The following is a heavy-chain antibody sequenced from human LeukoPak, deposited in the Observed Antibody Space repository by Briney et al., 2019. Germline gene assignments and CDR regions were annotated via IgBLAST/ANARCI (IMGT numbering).Heavy chain of an antibody. D-gene: IGHD1-26*01. J-gene: IGHJ4*02. CDR1: GGSISSSSYY. CDR2: IYYSGST. Sequence: PSETLSLTCTVSGGSISSSSYYWGWIRQPPGTGLGWIGSIYYSGSTYYNPSLKSRVTISVDTSKNQFSLKLSSVTAADTAVYYWARVSGSYSSFDYWGQGTLVTVSS. V-gene: IGHV4-39*07. CDR3: ARVSGSYSSFDY.